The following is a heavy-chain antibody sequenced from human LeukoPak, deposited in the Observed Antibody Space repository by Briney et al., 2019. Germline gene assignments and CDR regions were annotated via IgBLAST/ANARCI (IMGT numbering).Heavy chain of an antibody. CDR3: ASIVGGRTSGFDF. D-gene: IGHD1-26*01. V-gene: IGHV1-2*02. CDR2: FNPNGGGT. Sequence: ASVKVSCKASGYTFTGYYVHWVRQAPGQGLEWMGWFNPNGGGTRYAQRFQGRFSMTSDTSINTAYLEVTRLTPDDTAIYYCASIVGGRTSGFDFCGQGTLVTVSS. CDR1: GYTFTGYY. J-gene: IGHJ4*02.